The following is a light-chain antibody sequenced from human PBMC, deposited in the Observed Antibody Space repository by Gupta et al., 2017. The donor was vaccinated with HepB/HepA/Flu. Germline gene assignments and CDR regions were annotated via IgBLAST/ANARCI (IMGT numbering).Light chain of an antibody. Sequence: QSALTQPRSVSGSPGRSVTISCTGTSSDVGAYNYVSWYQHHPGKAPKLMIYDVSKRPSGVPDRFSGSKFANTASLTISGLQADDEADYYCCSYAGNYDFVFGTGTEVTVL. CDR1: SSDVGAYNY. CDR3: CSYAGNYDFV. J-gene: IGLJ1*01. CDR2: DVS. V-gene: IGLV2-11*01.